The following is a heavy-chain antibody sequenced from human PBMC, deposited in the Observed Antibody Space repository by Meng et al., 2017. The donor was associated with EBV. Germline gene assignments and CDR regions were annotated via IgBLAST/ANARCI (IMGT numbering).Heavy chain of an antibody. J-gene: IGHJ4*02. Sequence: QVRLGPCGAEVKKPGASGNASCKASGYTFTSEGISWVRQATGQGLEWMGWISAYNGNTIYAQKLQGRVTMTTDTSTSTAYMELRSLRSDDTAVYYCARGLDYFDYWGQGTLVTVSS. CDR1: GYTFTSEG. CDR3: ARGLDYFDY. V-gene: IGHV1-18*01. CDR2: ISAYNGNT.